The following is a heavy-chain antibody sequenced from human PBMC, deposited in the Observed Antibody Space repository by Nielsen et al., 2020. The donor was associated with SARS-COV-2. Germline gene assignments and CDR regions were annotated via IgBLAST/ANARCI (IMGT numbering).Heavy chain of an antibody. CDR3: TRAPYSSGDFDF. J-gene: IGHJ4*02. V-gene: IGHV3-33*08. CDR1: GVTLSASA. CDR2: IWYDGSEI. D-gene: IGHD6-25*01. Sequence: GESLKISCAASGVTLSASALHWVRQAPGKGLEWLAVIWYDGSEIYYADSVNGRFTISRDTSKNTLYLQMNSLRVEDTAVYYCTRAPYSSGDFDFWGQGTLVTVSS.